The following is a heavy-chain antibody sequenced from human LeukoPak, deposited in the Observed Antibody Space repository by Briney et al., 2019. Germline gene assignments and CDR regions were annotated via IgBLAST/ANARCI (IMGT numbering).Heavy chain of an antibody. Sequence: GGSPRLSCAASGFTVSSNYMSWVRQAPGKGLEWVSVIYSGGSTYYADSVKGRFTISRDNSKNTLYLQMNSLRAEDTAVYYCARGGDFWSGYPFDYWGQGTLVTVSS. J-gene: IGHJ4*02. D-gene: IGHD3-3*01. CDR3: ARGGDFWSGYPFDY. V-gene: IGHV3-53*01. CDR1: GFTVSSNY. CDR2: IYSGGST.